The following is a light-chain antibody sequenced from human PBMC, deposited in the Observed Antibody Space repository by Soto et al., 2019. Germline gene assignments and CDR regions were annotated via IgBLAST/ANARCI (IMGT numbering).Light chain of an antibody. CDR2: KTS. CDR1: QSISNW. J-gene: IGKJ1*01. V-gene: IGKV1-5*03. CDR3: QHYNSYLEA. Sequence: IQMTQSPSTLSASVGDRVTITCRASQSISNWLAWYQQKPGKAPKILIYKTSSLESGVPSRFSGSGSGTEFTLTISSLQPDDFATYYCQHYNSYLEAFGQGTKVDIK.